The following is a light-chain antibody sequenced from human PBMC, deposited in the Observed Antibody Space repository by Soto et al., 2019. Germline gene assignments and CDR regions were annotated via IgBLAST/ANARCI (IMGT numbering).Light chain of an antibody. CDR1: QSISSY. CDR3: QQSYSTPIT. J-gene: IGKJ5*01. V-gene: IGKV1-39*01. CDR2: AAS. Sequence: IPMNQSPSSVSASVGDRDTITCRASQSISSYLNWYQQKPGKAPKLLIYAASSLQSGVPSRFSGSGSGTDFTLTISSLQPEDFATYYCQQSYSTPITFCQGTLLEIK.